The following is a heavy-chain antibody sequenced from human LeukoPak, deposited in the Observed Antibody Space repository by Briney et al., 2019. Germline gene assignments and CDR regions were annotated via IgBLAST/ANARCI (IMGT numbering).Heavy chain of an antibody. D-gene: IGHD1-14*01. CDR1: GDSVSSSSVA. Sequence: QTLSLTCVISGDSVSSSSVAWKWTRQSPSRGLEWLGWTYYASQSTNRYALAVKSRININPGTSKNQFSLQLHSVTPEGTAVYYGTRGRNSAFASWGQGTLVTVSS. V-gene: IGHV6-1*01. J-gene: IGHJ4*02. CDR2: TYYASQSTN. CDR3: TRGRNSAFAS.